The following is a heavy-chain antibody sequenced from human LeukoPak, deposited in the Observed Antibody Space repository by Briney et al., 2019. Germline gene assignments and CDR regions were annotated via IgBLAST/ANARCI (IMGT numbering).Heavy chain of an antibody. CDR2: DIPILDTT. D-gene: IGHD1-26*01. CDR3: ARDYGSSTMGFDS. Sequence: ASVKDSCKASGSTFSRSAMSGVRQATGQGRECMGGDIPILDTTHYAHRYQDIHPITSDDSTHTSYMEFRNLSSVHTAVYYCARDYGSSTMGFDSWVQGTLVTVPS. J-gene: IGHJ4*02. V-gene: IGHV1-69*13. CDR1: GSTFSRSA.